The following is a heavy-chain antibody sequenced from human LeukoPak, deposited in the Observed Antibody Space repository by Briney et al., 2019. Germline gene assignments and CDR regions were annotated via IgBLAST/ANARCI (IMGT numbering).Heavy chain of an antibody. CDR1: GYSISSGYY. Sequence: SETLSLTCTVSGYSISSGYYWGWIRQPPGKGLEWIGSIYHSGSTYYNPSLKSRVTISVDTSKNQFSLKLSSVTAADTAVYYCARVSPRRDYFDYWGREPWSPSPQ. CDR2: IYHSGST. CDR3: ARVSPRRDYFDY. D-gene: IGHD1-14*01. V-gene: IGHV4-38-2*02. J-gene: IGHJ4*02.